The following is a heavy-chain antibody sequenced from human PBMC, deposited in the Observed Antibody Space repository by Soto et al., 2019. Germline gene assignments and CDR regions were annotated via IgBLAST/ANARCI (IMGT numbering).Heavy chain of an antibody. CDR2: IFDSVTT. J-gene: IGHJ4*02. V-gene: IGHV4-31*03. CDR3: AGGEGGDKVHL. CDR1: GVSIVTGGC. D-gene: IGHD2-21*02. Sequence: SETLSLTCTVSGVSIVTGGCWSLIRHNPAKGLEWIGFIFDSVTTSYNPSLKSRVTISEDTSRSQFSLELSSVTAADTAVYFCAGGEGGDKVHLWGQGILVTVSS.